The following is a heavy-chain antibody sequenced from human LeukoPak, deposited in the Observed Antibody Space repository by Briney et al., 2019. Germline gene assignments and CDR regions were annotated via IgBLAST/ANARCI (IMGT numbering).Heavy chain of an antibody. J-gene: IGHJ3*02. Sequence: SETLSLTCTVSGGSISSGGYYWSWIRQPPGKGLEWIGYIYHSGSTYYNPSLKSRVTISVDRSKNQFSLKLSSVTAADTAVYYCARGGSHSSGDAFDIWGQGTMVTVSS. CDR1: GGSISSGGYY. CDR2: IYHSGST. V-gene: IGHV4-30-2*01. D-gene: IGHD1-26*01. CDR3: ARGGSHSSGDAFDI.